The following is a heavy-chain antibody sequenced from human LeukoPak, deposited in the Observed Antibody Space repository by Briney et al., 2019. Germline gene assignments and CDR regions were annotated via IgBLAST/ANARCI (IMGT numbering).Heavy chain of an antibody. CDR2: INHSGST. CDR3: ARHEGSWYYFDY. CDR1: GGSFSGYY. D-gene: IGHD6-13*01. J-gene: IGHJ4*02. Sequence: SETLSLTCAVYGGSFSGYYRSWIRQPPGKGLEWIGEINHSGSTNYNPSLKSRVTISVDTSKNQFSLKLSSVTAADTAVYYCARHEGSWYYFDYWGQGTLVTVSS. V-gene: IGHV4-34*01.